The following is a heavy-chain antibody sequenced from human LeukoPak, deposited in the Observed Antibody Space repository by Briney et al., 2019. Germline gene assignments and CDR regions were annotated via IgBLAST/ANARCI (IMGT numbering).Heavy chain of an antibody. V-gene: IGHV1-2*02. CDR3: ARVAEGFDWLSVNWSDP. CDR2: INPSSGGT. CDR1: GYTFTGYY. D-gene: IGHD3-9*01. J-gene: IGHJ5*02. Sequence: ASVKVSCKASGYTFTGYYMHWVRQAPGQGLEWMGWINPSSGGTNYAQKFQGRVTMTRDTSISTAYMELSRLRSDDTAVYYCARVAEGFDWLSVNWSDPWGQGTLVTVSS.